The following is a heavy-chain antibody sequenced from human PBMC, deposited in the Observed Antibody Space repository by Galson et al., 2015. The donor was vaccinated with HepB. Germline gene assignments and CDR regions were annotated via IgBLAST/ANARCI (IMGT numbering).Heavy chain of an antibody. J-gene: IGHJ6*02. V-gene: IGHV3-23*01. Sequence: SLRLSCAASGFTFSSFAMSWVRQAPGKGLEFVSGISGNGGTTYYADSVKGRFTISRDNSKNTLYLQMNSLRAEDTAIYYCAKEGDSSVWSSYYYYGMDVWGQGTTVTVSS. D-gene: IGHD6-19*01. CDR3: AKEGDSSVWSSYYYYGMDV. CDR2: ISGNGGTT. CDR1: GFTFSSFA.